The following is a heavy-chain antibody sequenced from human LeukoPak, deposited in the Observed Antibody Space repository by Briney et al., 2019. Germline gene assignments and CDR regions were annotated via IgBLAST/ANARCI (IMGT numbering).Heavy chain of an antibody. Sequence: PSETLSLTCTVSGGSISSYYWSWIRQPPGKGLEWIGYIYYGGSTNYNPSLKSRVTISVDTSKNQFSLKLSSVTAADTAVYYCARGGITMVRGVIYYMDVWGKGTTVTVSS. CDR1: GGSISSYY. D-gene: IGHD3-10*01. CDR3: ARGGITMVRGVIYYMDV. CDR2: IYYGGST. V-gene: IGHV4-59*08. J-gene: IGHJ6*03.